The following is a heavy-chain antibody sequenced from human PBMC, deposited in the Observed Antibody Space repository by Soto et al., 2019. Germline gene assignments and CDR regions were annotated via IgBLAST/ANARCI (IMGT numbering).Heavy chain of an antibody. CDR2: ISGSGGST. CDR3: AKDILSTNTRWPMVRGVIVGAFDI. CDR1: GFTFSSYA. J-gene: IGHJ3*02. D-gene: IGHD3-10*01. V-gene: IGHV3-23*01. Sequence: GGSLRLSCAASGFTFSSYAMSWVRQAPGKGLEWVSAISGSGGSTYYADSVKGRFTISRDNSKNTLYLQMNSLRAEDTAVYYCAKDILSTNTRWPMVRGVIVGAFDIWGQGTMVTVSS.